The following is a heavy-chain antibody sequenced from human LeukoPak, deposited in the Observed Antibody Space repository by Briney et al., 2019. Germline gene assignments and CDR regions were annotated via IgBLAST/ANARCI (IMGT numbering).Heavy chain of an antibody. Sequence: GASVKVSCKASGYTFTSYDINWVRQAPGQGLEWMGWINPNSGGTNYAQKFQGRVTMTRDTSISTAYMELSRLRSDDTAVYYCARADGYNYQYYFDYWGQGTLVTVSS. D-gene: IGHD5-24*01. V-gene: IGHV1-2*02. CDR1: GYTFTSYD. J-gene: IGHJ4*02. CDR3: ARADGYNYQYYFDY. CDR2: INPNSGGT.